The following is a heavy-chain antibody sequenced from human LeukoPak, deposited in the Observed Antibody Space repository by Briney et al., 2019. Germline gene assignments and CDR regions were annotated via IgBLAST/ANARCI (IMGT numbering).Heavy chain of an antibody. V-gene: IGHV1-69*05. Sequence: GASVKVSCKASGGTFSSYAISWVRQAPGQGLEWMGGIIPIFGTANYAQKFQGRVTITTDESTSTAYRELSSLRSEDTAVYYCARGPPPSSYYYDSSGNNWFDPWGQGTLVTVSS. D-gene: IGHD3-22*01. CDR1: GGTFSSYA. CDR2: IIPIFGTA. J-gene: IGHJ5*02. CDR3: ARGPPPSSYYYDSSGNNWFDP.